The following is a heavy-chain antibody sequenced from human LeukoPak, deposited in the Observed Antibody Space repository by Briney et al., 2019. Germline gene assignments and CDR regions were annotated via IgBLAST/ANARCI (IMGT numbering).Heavy chain of an antibody. V-gene: IGHV3-23*01. CDR1: GFTFSSYA. D-gene: IGHD6-13*01. CDR2: ISGSGGST. J-gene: IGHJ4*02. CDR3: AKDNQQLAKDC. Sequence: GGSLRLSCAASGFTFSSYAMSWVREAPGEGREWVSAISGSGGSTYYADSVKGRFTISRDNSKNTLYLHRNSLRAEATAGYNIAKDNQQLAKDCWGQGTLVTASS.